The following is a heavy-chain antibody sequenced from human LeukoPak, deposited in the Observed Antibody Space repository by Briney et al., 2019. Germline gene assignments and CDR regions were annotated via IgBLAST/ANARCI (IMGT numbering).Heavy chain of an antibody. CDR1: GFTFSSYW. V-gene: IGHV3-7*03. J-gene: IGHJ3*02. D-gene: IGHD3-22*01. CDR3: AKVMGYDSSGYYYEENDAFDI. Sequence: GGSLRLSCAASGFTFSSYWMSWVRQAPGKGLEWVANIKQDGSEKYYVDSVKGRFTISRDNAKNSLYLQMNSLRAEDTAVYYCAKVMGYDSSGYYYEENDAFDIWGQGTMVTVSS. CDR2: IKQDGSEK.